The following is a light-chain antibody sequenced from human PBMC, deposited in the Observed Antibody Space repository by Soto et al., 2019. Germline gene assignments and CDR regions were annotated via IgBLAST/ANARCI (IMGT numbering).Light chain of an antibody. Sequence: DIQMTQSPSSLSASVGDRVTITCRASQSIGRYLNWYQQKPGRAPKVLIYATSSLQSGVPSRFSGSGSGTEFTLTISSLQPEDFASYYCLQYNSFPPTFGQGTKVDI. V-gene: IGKV1-17*01. CDR3: LQYNSFPPT. J-gene: IGKJ1*01. CDR2: ATS. CDR1: QSIGRY.